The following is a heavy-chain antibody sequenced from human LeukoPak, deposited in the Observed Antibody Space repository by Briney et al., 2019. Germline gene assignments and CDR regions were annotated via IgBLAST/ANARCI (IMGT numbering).Heavy chain of an antibody. Sequence: GGSLRLSCAASGFTFSSYWMDWVRQVPGKGLVWVSGINSDGRMARYAESVKGRFTISRDNAKNTLYLQMSSLRAEDTAVYYCARVGSTDSPHAFDIWGQGTTVTVSS. D-gene: IGHD3-22*01. CDR1: GFTFSSYW. CDR2: INSDGRMA. J-gene: IGHJ3*02. V-gene: IGHV3-74*01. CDR3: ARVGSTDSPHAFDI.